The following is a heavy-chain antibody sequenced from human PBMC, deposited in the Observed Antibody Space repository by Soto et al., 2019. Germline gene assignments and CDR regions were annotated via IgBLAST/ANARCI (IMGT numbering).Heavy chain of an antibody. CDR3: ARWEQPRFDY. J-gene: IGHJ4*02. CDR1: GFTVSAYT. D-gene: IGHD1-26*01. V-gene: IGHV3-30-3*01. CDR2: ISSDGNHK. Sequence: QVQLVESGGGVVQPGRSLRLSCAASGFTVSAYTMHWVRQAPGKGLEWVAVISSDGNHKYYTDSVKGRFTISRDTSTNTLYLQMNRLRAEDTAGYYCARWEQPRFDYWGQATLVTVSS.